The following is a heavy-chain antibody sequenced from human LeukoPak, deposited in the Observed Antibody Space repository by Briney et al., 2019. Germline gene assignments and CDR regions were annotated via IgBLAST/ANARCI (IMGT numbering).Heavy chain of an antibody. CDR2: INPKTGGP. J-gene: IGHJ4*02. Sequence: GASVKVSCKASENTFTGYYIHWVRQAPGQGLEWMGWINPKTGGPNYAQKFQGRVTMTRDTSITTAYMKLNRLRSDDTAVYYCASPDSPERFVPFDYWGQGTLVTVSS. CDR1: ENTFTGYY. D-gene: IGHD5-24*01. CDR3: ASPDSPERFVPFDY. V-gene: IGHV1-2*02.